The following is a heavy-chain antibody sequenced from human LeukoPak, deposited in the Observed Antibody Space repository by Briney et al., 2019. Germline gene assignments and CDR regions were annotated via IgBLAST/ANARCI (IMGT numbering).Heavy chain of an antibody. V-gene: IGHV3-74*01. CDR2: INSDGSIT. D-gene: IGHD2-15*01. CDR1: GFTFTTYW. Sequence: GGSLRLSCAASGFTFTTYWMHWVRQALGKGLVWVSHINSDGSITSYADSVKGRFTISRDNSKNTLYLQMNSLRAEDTAVYYCANDALGYCSGGSCYSGWGQGTLVTVSS. CDR3: ANDALGYCSGGSCYSG. J-gene: IGHJ4*02.